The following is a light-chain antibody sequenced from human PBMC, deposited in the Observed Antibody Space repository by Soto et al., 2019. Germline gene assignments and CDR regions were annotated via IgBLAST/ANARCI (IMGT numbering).Light chain of an antibody. Sequence: QSALTQPASVSGSPGQSIAISFTGTRSDVGAYNYVSWYQQHPGKAPKLIISEVTNRPSGVSDRFSGYKSGNTASLTISGLQAEDDADYYRSSFTSRFTFVFGTGTKLTVL. V-gene: IGLV2-14*01. J-gene: IGLJ1*01. CDR3: SSFTSRFTFV. CDR1: RSDVGAYNY. CDR2: EVT.